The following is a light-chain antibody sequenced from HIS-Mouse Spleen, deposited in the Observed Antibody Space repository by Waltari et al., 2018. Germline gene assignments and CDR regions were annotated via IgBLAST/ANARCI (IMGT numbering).Light chain of an antibody. CDR1: QGISSY. V-gene: IGKV1-9*01. CDR2: AAS. CDR3: QQLNSDPPT. Sequence: IQLTQSPSFLSASVGDRVTITFRTSQGISSYLAWYQQKPGKAPKLLIYAASTLQSGVPLRFSGIGAGTEFTLTISSLQPEDFATYYCQQLNSDPPTFGQGTKVEIK. J-gene: IGKJ1*01.